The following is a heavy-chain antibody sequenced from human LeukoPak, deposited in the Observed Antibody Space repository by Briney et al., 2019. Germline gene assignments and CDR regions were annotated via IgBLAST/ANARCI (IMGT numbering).Heavy chain of an antibody. CDR3: ARSGYYNGYDY. J-gene: IGHJ4*02. CDR1: GFTFSVSW. V-gene: IGHV3-74*01. CDR2: ISSDGSIT. Sequence: GGSLRLSCVTSGFTFSVSWMHWVRQVPGKGLMGVSRISSDGSITTYADSVKGRFTISRDIARNTLYLQMNSLTADDTAVYYCARSGYYNGYDYWGQGTLVTVSS. D-gene: IGHD3-10*01.